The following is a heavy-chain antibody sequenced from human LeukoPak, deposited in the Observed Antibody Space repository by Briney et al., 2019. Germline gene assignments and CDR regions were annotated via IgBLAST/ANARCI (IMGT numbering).Heavy chain of an antibody. CDR1: GFTFSSYG. J-gene: IGHJ6*03. CDR3: ARDHYYYGSGTYPRHYYYYMDV. CDR2: ISYDGNNK. Sequence: GGSLRLSCAASGFTFSSYGMHWVRQAPGQGLEWVAVISYDGNNKYYAYSVKGRFTISRDNSKNTLSLQMNSLRGEDTAVYYCARDHYYYGSGTYPRHYYYYMDVWGMGTTVTVSS. D-gene: IGHD3-10*01. V-gene: IGHV3-30*19.